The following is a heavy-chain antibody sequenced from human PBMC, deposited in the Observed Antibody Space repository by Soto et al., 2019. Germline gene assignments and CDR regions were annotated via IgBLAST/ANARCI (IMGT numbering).Heavy chain of an antibody. CDR1: GGSISSYY. CDR2: IYYSGST. CDR3: ARDKSIAAQGWFDP. D-gene: IGHD6-6*01. V-gene: IGHV4-59*01. Sequence: KPSETLSLTCTVSGGSISSYYWSWIRQPPGKGLEWIGYIYYSGSTNYNPSLKSRVTISVDTSKNQFSLKLSSVTAADTAVYYCARDKSIAAQGWFDPWGQGTLVTVS. J-gene: IGHJ5*02.